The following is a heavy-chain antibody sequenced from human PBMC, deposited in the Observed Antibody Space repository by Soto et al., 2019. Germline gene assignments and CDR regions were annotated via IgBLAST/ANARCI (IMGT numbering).Heavy chain of an antibody. V-gene: IGHV4-30-2*01. D-gene: IGHD2-2*01. CDR1: GDSVSTNSYS. CDR2: IYHSGST. CDR3: ARVPDR. J-gene: IGHJ5*02. Sequence: PWETLSLTCTVSGDSVSTNSYSWSWIRQPPGKGLEWIGYIYHSGSTYYNPSLKSRVTISVDRSKNQFSLKLSSVTAADTAVYYCARVPDRWGQGTLVTVSS.